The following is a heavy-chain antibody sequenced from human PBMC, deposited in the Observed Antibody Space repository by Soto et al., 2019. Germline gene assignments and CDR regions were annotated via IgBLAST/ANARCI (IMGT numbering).Heavy chain of an antibody. CDR3: ARHAILPGEFY. CDR1: GGSLSRYY. CDR2: IYYSGST. Sequence: PSETLSLTCTVSGGSLSRYYWSWIRQPPGKGLEWIGYIYYSGSTNYNPSLKSRVTISVDTSKNQFSLKLSSVTAADTAVYYCARHAILPGEFYWGQGTLVTVSS. V-gene: IGHV4-59*08. J-gene: IGHJ4*02. D-gene: IGHD1-26*01.